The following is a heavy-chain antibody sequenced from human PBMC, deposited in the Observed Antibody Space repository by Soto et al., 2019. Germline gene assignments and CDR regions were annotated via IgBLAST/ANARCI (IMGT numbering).Heavy chain of an antibody. CDR1: GYTFTNYD. Sequence: QVQLLQSGAEVKRPGASVKVSCRASGYTFTNYDVSWVRQAAGQGLEWMGWLSPATGKTKTTYPPQLRDRVSMAWDTSVATAYLEVLDLTSDDAAVYYCARGGTAHYVFWSDPRGDGLASWGQGTLVTVSS. J-gene: IGHJ5*01. CDR2: LSPATGKTKT. CDR3: ARGGTAHYVFWSDPRGDGLAS. V-gene: IGHV1-8*01. D-gene: IGHD3-3*01.